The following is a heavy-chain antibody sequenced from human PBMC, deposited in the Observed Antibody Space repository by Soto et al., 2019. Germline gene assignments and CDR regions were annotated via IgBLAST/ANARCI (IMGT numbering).Heavy chain of an antibody. V-gene: IGHV1-8*01. CDR1: GCTFTSYY. CDR3: VRGDSFLSVYYRGGGFDL. J-gene: IGHJ5*02. D-gene: IGHD3-3*01. Sequence: GASVKVSSKASGCTFTSYYIKWVRQENGQGHEWMRWMNPNSGNKGYAQKFQGRVTMTRNTFISTAYMELSSMRSEDTAVYYFVRGDSFLSVYYRGGGFDLWGQGTLVTVS. CDR2: MNPNSGNK.